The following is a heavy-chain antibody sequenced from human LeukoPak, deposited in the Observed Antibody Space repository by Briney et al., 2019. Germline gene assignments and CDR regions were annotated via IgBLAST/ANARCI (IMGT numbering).Heavy chain of an antibody. J-gene: IGHJ5*02. V-gene: IGHV3-23*01. CDR1: GFTFSSYA. CDR2: ISGSGGST. Sequence: GGSLRLSCAASGFTFSSYAMSWVRQAPGKGLEWVSAISGSGGSTYYADYVKGRFTISRDNSKNTLYLQMNSLRAEDTAVYYCAKDTLRAGIAVAGTFLSWGQGTLVTVSS. D-gene: IGHD6-19*01. CDR3: AKDTLRAGIAVAGTFLS.